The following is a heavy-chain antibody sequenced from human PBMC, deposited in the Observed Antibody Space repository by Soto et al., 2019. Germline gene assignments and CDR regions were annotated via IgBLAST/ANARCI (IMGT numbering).Heavy chain of an antibody. D-gene: IGHD3-22*01. J-gene: IGHJ4*02. Sequence: SETLSLTCTVSRGSISSSSYYWGWIRQPPGKGLEWIGSIYYSGSTYYNPSLKSRVTISVDTSKNQFSLKLSSVTAADTAVYYCARQYYDIDYWGQGTLVTVSS. V-gene: IGHV4-39*01. CDR3: ARQYYDIDY. CDR1: RGSISSSSYY. CDR2: IYYSGST.